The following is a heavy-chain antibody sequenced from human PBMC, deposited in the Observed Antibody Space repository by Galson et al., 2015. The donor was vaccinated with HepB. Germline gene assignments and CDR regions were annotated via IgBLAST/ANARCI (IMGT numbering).Heavy chain of an antibody. J-gene: IGHJ2*01. D-gene: IGHD6-19*01. V-gene: IGHV3-49*03. CDR2: IRSKAYGGTT. Sequence: SLRLSCAASGFTFGDYAMSWFRQAPGKGLEWVGFIRSKAYGGTTEYAASVNSRFTISRDDSKSIAYLQMNSLKTEDTAVYYCTRTLGIAVAGTRYFDLWGRGTLVTVSS. CDR3: TRTLGIAVAGTRYFDL. CDR1: GFTFGDYA.